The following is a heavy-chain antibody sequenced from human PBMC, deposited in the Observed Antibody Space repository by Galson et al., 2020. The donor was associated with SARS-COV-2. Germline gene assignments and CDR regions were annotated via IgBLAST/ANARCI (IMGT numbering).Heavy chain of an antibody. CDR3: AKDRDTSYDILTGYSGYYFDY. Sequence: GESLKNSCAASGFTFSIYAMTWVRQAPGKGLEWASSISASGGSTYSADSVKGRFTISRDNSKNTLYLQMNSLRAEDTAVYYCAKDRDTSYDILTGYSGYYFDYWGQGTLVTVSS. CDR2: ISASGGST. CDR1: GFTFSIYA. V-gene: IGHV3-23*01. D-gene: IGHD3-9*01. J-gene: IGHJ4*02.